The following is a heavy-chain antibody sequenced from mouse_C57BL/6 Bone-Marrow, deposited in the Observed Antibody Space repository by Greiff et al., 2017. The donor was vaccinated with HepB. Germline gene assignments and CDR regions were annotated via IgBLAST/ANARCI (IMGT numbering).Heavy chain of an antibody. Sequence: VQLKQSGPELVKPGASVKISCKASGYSFTDYNMNWVKQSNGKSLEWIGVINPNYGTTSYNQKFKGKATLTVDQSSSTAYMQLNSLTSEDSAVYYCAREGVTTVVATHYFDYWGQGTTLTVSS. J-gene: IGHJ2*01. CDR2: INPNYGTT. V-gene: IGHV1-39*01. CDR3: AREGVTTVVATHYFDY. CDR1: GYSFTDYN. D-gene: IGHD1-1*01.